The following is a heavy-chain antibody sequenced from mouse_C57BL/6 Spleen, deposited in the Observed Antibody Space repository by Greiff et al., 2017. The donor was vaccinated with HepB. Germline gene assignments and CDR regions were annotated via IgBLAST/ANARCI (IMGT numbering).Heavy chain of an antibody. J-gene: IGHJ4*01. Sequence: DVQLVESGGGLVKPGGSLKLSCAASGFTFSSYAMSWVRQTPEKRLEWVATISDGGSYTYYPDNVKGRFTISRDNAKNNLYLQMSHLKSEDTAMYYCAREGDGYPNWYAMDYWGQGTSVTVSS. V-gene: IGHV5-4*01. CDR1: GFTFSSYA. CDR3: AREGDGYPNWYAMDY. D-gene: IGHD2-3*01. CDR2: ISDGGSYT.